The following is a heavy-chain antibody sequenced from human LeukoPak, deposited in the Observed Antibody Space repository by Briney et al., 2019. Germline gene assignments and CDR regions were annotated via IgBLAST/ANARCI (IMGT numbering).Heavy chain of an antibody. V-gene: IGHV4-34*01. CDR2: INHSGST. CDR3: VAVADYLRYYYGMDV. Sequence: SETLSLTCAVYGGSFGGYYWSWIRQPPGKGLEWIGEINHSGSTNYNPSLKSRVTISVDTSKNQFSLKLSSVTAADTAVYYCVAVADYLRYYYGMDVWGQGTTVTVSS. CDR1: GGSFGGYY. D-gene: IGHD6-19*01. J-gene: IGHJ6*02.